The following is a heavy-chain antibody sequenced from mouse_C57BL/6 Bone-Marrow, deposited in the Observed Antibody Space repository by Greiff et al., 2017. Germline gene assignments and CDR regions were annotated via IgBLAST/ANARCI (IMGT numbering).Heavy chain of an antibody. Sequence: QVQLQQSGAELVRPGASVKLSCKASGYTFTDYYINWVKQRPGQGLEWIARIYPGSGNTYYNEKFKGKATLTAEKSSSTAYMQLSSLTSEDSAVYFCARGGIYYDYAIDYWGQGTTLTVSS. D-gene: IGHD2-4*01. J-gene: IGHJ2*01. CDR2: IYPGSGNT. V-gene: IGHV1-76*01. CDR3: ARGGIYYDYAIDY. CDR1: GYTFTDYY.